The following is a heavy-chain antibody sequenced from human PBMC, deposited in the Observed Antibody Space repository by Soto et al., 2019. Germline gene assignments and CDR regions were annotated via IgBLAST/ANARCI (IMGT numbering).Heavy chain of an antibody. J-gene: IGHJ6*02. CDR1: GGTFSSYA. V-gene: IGHV1-69*13. CDR3: ARDPWSREGYCSGGSCYYYYGMDV. CDR2: IIPIFGTA. Sequence: ASVKVSCKASGGTFSSYAISWVRQAPGQGLEWMGGIIPIFGTANCAQKFQGRVTITADESTSTAYMELSSLRSEDTAVYYCARDPWSREGYCSGGSCYYYYGMDVWGQGTTVTVSS. D-gene: IGHD2-15*01.